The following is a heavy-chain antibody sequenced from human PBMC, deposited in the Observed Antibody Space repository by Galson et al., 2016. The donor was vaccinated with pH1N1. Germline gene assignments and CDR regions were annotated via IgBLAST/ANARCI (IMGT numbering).Heavy chain of an antibody. V-gene: IGHV3-53*01. J-gene: IGHJ4*02. CDR3: PQDLPGANSIFVY. D-gene: IGHD3-3*01. CDR2: LYLAGAT. CDR1: GFTVSSTY. Sequence: SLRLSCAASGFTVSSTYMSWVPQAPGKGLEWVSVLYLAGATYYAESVKGRYTISRDNSTNTVYLQIYNLSAEDTAVYNCPQDLPGANSIFVYGGQGTLV.